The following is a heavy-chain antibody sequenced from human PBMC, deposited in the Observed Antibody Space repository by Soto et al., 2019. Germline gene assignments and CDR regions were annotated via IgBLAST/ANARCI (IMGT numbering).Heavy chain of an antibody. J-gene: IGHJ4*02. D-gene: IGHD1-1*01. Sequence: QVQLQESGPGLVKPSETLSLTCTVSGGSISSYYWSWIRQPPGKGLEWIGYIYYSGSSNYNPSLKRPVTISVDTSKNQFSLKLSSATAADTAVYYCARRYGGNLDYWGQGTLVTVSS. CDR1: GGSISSYY. CDR2: IYYSGSS. V-gene: IGHV4-59*08. CDR3: ARRYGGNLDY.